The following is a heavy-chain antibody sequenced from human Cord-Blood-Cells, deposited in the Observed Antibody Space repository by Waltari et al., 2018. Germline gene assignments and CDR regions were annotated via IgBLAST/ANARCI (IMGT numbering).Heavy chain of an antibody. CDR1: GYTLTELS. CDR2: FDPEDGET. Sequence: QVQLVQSGAEVKKPGASVKVSCKVSGYTLTELSMHWLRQAPGKGFEWMGGFDPEDGETIYAQKFQGRVTMTEDTSTDTAYMGLSSLRSEDTAVYYCATLNPNYDYYYYGMDVWGQGTTVTVSS. J-gene: IGHJ6*02. D-gene: IGHD4-4*01. V-gene: IGHV1-24*01. CDR3: ATLNPNYDYYYYGMDV.